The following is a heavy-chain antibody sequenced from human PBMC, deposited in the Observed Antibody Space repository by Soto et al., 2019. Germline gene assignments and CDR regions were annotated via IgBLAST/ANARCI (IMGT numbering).Heavy chain of an antibody. CDR1: GFTFSSYW. CDR3: TASWSGYYTHYYYGMDV. Sequence: PGGSLRLSCAASGFTFSSYWMSWVRQAPGKGLEWVANIKQDGSEKYYVDSVKGRFTISRDNAKNSLYLQMNSLRAEDTAVYYCTASWSGYYTHYYYGMDVWGQGTTVTVSS. V-gene: IGHV3-7*01. J-gene: IGHJ6*02. D-gene: IGHD3-3*01. CDR2: IKQDGSEK.